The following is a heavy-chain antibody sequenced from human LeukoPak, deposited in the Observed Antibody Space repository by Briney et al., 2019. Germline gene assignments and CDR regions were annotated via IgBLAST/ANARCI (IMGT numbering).Heavy chain of an antibody. CDR2: ISGSGGST. J-gene: IGHJ4*02. Sequence: GGSLRLSCAASGFTFSSYGMSWVRQAPGKGLEWVSAISGSGGSTYYADSVKGRFTISRDNSKNTLYLQMNSLRAEDTAVYYCARDSTSWYDILDYWGQGTLVTVSS. CDR3: ARDSTSWYDILDY. V-gene: IGHV3-23*01. D-gene: IGHD6-13*01. CDR1: GFTFSSYG.